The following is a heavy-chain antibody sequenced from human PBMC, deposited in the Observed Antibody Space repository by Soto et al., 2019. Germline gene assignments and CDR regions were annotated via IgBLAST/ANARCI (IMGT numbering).Heavy chain of an antibody. CDR3: ASRDGYNFDY. D-gene: IGHD5-12*01. CDR2: IWYDGSNK. V-gene: IGHV3-33*01. CDR1: GFTFSSYG. Sequence: QVQLVESGGGVVQPGRSLRLSCAASGFTFSSYGMHWVRQAPGKGLEWVAVIWYDGSNKYYADSVKGRFTISRDNSKNTLYLQMNSLRAEDTAVYYCASRDGYNFDYWGQGTLVTVSS. J-gene: IGHJ4*02.